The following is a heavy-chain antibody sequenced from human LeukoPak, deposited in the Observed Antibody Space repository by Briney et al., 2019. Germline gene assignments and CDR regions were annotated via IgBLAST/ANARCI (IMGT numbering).Heavy chain of an antibody. CDR2: ISDGGSEK. J-gene: IGHJ4*02. CDR3: ASNSYSCSYS. V-gene: IGHV3-7*01. Sequence: GGWLRRSSAAAACTSSNNYMIWCLREPAGRLEWVANISDGGSEKYYVGSVEGRFTISRDNAKNTVFLQMNSLRADDTAMYYCASNSYSCSYSWGQGTLVTVSS. CDR1: ACTSSNNY. D-gene: IGHD2-15*01.